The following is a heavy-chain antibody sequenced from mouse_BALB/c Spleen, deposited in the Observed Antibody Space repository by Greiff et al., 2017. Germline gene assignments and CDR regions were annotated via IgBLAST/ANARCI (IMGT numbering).Heavy chain of an antibody. CDR1: GYTFTSYV. J-gene: IGHJ1*01. CDR2: INPYNDGT. D-gene: IGHD1-1*01. Sequence: LEESGPELVKPGASVKMSCKASGYTFTSYVMHWVKQKPGQGLEWIGYINPYNDGTKYNEKFKGKATLTSDKSSSTAYMERSSLTSEDSAVYYCARGVGSSYGYFDVWGAGTTVTVSS. CDR3: ARGVGSSYGYFDV. V-gene: IGHV1-14*01.